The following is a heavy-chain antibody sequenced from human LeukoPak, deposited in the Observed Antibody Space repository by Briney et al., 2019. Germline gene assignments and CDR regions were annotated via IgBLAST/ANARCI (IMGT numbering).Heavy chain of an antibody. J-gene: IGHJ4*02. V-gene: IGHV3-23*01. CDR2: ITKSGGDT. CDR1: GFTFSAYA. CDR3: AKQLGYCSDGSCYFPY. D-gene: IGHD2-15*01. Sequence: GGSLRLSCAASGFTFSAYAMGWVRQAPGKGLEWVSVITKSGGDTYSADSVQGRFTISRDNSKSTLCLQMNSLRAEDTAVYYCAKQLGYCSDGSCYFPYWGQGTLVTVSS.